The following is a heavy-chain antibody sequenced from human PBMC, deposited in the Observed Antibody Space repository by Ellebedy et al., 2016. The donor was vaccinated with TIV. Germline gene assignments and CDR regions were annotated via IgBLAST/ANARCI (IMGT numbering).Heavy chain of an antibody. Sequence: SETLSLTCAVYGGSFSGYYWSWIRQPPGKGLEWIGEINHSGSTNYNPSLKSRVTISVDTSKNQFSLNLSSVTTADTAVYYCAREDYAMDVWGQGTTVTVSS. J-gene: IGHJ6*02. CDR1: GGSFSGYY. V-gene: IGHV4-34*01. CDR3: AREDYAMDV. CDR2: INHSGST.